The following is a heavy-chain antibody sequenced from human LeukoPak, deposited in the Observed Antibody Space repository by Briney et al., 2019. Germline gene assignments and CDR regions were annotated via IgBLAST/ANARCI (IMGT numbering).Heavy chain of an antibody. D-gene: IGHD5-12*01. CDR3: ATQWLRRGVGL. Sequence: GGSLRLSCAASGFTFSSYDMSWVRQAPGKGLERVSGVTKSGTGTYYADSVKGRFTISRDNSKNTVYLQMNSLRAEDTAVYYCATQWLRRGVGLWGQGTLVTVSS. V-gene: IGHV3-23*01. CDR2: VTKSGTGT. J-gene: IGHJ4*02. CDR1: GFTFSSYD.